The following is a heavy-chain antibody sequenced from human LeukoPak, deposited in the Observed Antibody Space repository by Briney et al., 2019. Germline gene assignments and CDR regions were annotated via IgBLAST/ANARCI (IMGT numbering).Heavy chain of an antibody. V-gene: IGHV3-48*04. CDR2: ISSSGSTT. Sequence: GGSLRLSCAASGFTFSNYAMHWVRQAPGKGLEWVSYISSSGSTTYYADSVKGRFTISRDNAKNTLYLQMNSLRAEDTAVYYCARTGAWSLDAFDIWGQGTMVTVSS. CDR1: GFTFSNYA. CDR3: ARTGAWSLDAFDI. J-gene: IGHJ3*02. D-gene: IGHD7-27*01.